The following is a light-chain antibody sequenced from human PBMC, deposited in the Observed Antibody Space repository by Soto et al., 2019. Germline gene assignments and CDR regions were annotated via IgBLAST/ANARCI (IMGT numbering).Light chain of an antibody. J-gene: IGKJ1*01. Sequence: EIVLTPSPGTLSLSPGDRAALSCRASQSLSSDSLAWYQQEPGQAPRLLIYGASTRATGIPARFSGSGSGTEFTLTISSLQSEDFAVYYCQQYNNWPPWTFGQGTKVDIK. CDR2: GAS. CDR1: QSLSSD. V-gene: IGKV3-15*01. CDR3: QQYNNWPPWT.